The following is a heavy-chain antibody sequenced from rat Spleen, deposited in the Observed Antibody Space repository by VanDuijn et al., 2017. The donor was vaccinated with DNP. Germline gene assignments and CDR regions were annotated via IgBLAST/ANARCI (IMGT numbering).Heavy chain of an antibody. CDR1: GFTFSNYD. CDR3: SSGGPDMIQGNWFAY. CDR2: ISTSGGST. D-gene: IGHD2-3*01. V-gene: IGHV5S13*01. Sequence: EVQLVESGGGLVQPGRSLKLSCAASGFTFSNYDMAWVRQAPTKGLEWVASISTSGGSTYYRDSVKGRFMISKDDARNTGYLQMNNLRSEDTAMYYCSSGGPDMIQGNWFAYWGQGTLVTVSS. J-gene: IGHJ3*01.